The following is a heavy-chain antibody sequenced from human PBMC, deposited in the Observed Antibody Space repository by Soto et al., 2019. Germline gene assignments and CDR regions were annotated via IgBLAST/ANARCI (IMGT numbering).Heavy chain of an antibody. CDR1: GGSISSYS. CDR2: IYYSGST. CDR3: ARVWKDGYKYPPSYLDY. Sequence: KTXETLTLTCTVSGGSISSYSWSWIRQPPGKGLEWIGYIYYSGSTNYNPSLKSRVTISVDTSKNQFSLKLSSVTAADTAVYYCARVWKDGYKYPPSYLDYWGQGTLVTVSS. J-gene: IGHJ4*02. V-gene: IGHV4-59*01. D-gene: IGHD5-12*01.